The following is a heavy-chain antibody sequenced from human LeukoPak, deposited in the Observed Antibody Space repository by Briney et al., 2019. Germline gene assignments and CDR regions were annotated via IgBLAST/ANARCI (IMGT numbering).Heavy chain of an antibody. V-gene: IGHV4-38-2*02. CDR3: ARQSGSYLKNFDY. J-gene: IGHJ4*02. Sequence: SETLSLTCTVSGYSISSGYYWGWTRQPPGKGLEWIGSIYHSGSTYYNPSLKSRVTISVDTSKNQFSLKLSSVTAADTAVYYCARQSGSYLKNFDYWGQGTLVTVSS. D-gene: IGHD1-26*01. CDR1: GYSISSGYY. CDR2: IYHSGST.